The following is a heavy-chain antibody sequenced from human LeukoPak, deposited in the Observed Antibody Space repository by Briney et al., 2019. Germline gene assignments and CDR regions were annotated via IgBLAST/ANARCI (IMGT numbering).Heavy chain of an antibody. CDR1: GFTFGDYA. J-gene: IGHJ4*02. D-gene: IGHD3-22*01. V-gene: IGHV3-23*01. Sequence: GGSLRLSCTASGFTFGDYAMSWFRQAPGKGLEWVSAISGSGDSTYYADSVKGRFTISRDNSKNTLYLQMNSLRAEDTAVYYCAKDPDYYDSKLYWGQGTLVTVSS. CDR2: ISGSGDST. CDR3: AKDPDYYDSKLY.